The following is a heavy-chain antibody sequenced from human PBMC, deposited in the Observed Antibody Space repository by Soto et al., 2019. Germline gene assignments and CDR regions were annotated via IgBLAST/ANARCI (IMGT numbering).Heavy chain of an antibody. CDR2: IYHGGST. J-gene: IGHJ6*02. V-gene: IGHV4-4*02. D-gene: IGHD6-19*01. CDR1: GGSISSSNW. Sequence: SETLSLTCAVSGGSISSSNWWSWVRQPPGKGLEWIGEIYHGGSTNYNPSLKSRVTISVDKSKNQFSLKLSSVTAADTAVYYCARGGGSGWYDDYYYGMDVWGQGTTVT. CDR3: ARGGGSGWYDDYYYGMDV.